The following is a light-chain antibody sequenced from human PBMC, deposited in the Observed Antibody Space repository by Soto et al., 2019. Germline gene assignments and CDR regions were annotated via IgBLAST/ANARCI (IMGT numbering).Light chain of an antibody. J-gene: IGLJ3*02. CDR1: TGAVTSSHF. V-gene: IGLV7-46*01. Sequence: QAVVTQEPSLTVSPGGTVTLTCGSSTGAVTSSHFPYWFQQKPGQAPRTLIYDTSNKHSWTPARFSGSLLGGKAALTLSGAQPEDEAEYFCLVSFGGGRVVFGGGTKLTVL. CDR2: DTS. CDR3: LVSFGGGRVV.